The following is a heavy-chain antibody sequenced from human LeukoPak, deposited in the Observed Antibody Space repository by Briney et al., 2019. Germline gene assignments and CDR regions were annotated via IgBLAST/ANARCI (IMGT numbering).Heavy chain of an antibody. J-gene: IGHJ3*02. CDR2: IYYSGST. CDR1: GGSISSGGYY. CDR3: ARGTRNNAFDI. Sequence: SETLSLTCTVSGGSISSGGYYWSWIRQHPGKGLEWIGYIYYSGSTYYSPSLKSRVTISVDTSKNQFSLKLSSVTAADTAVYYCARGTRNNAFDIWGQGTMVTVSS. V-gene: IGHV4-31*03.